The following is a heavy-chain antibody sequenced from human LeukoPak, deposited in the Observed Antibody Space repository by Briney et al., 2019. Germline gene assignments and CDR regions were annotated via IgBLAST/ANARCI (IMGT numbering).Heavy chain of an antibody. CDR2: IYTSGST. Sequence: PSETLSLTCTVSGGSISSYYWSWIRQPAGKGLEWIGRIYTSGSTNYNPSLKSRVTISVDKSKNQFSLKLSSVTAADTAVYYCARDYCSSTSCYEWFDLWDQGTLVTVSS. J-gene: IGHJ5*02. CDR1: GGSISSYY. V-gene: IGHV4-4*07. CDR3: ARDYCSSTSCYEWFDL. D-gene: IGHD2-2*01.